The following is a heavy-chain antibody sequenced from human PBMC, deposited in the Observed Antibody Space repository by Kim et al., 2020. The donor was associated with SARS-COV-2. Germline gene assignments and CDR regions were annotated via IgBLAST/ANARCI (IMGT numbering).Heavy chain of an antibody. CDR3: ARGDPSSSSSWYGFSPYWYFDL. Sequence: SETLSLTCAVYGGSFSGYYWSWIRQPPGKGLEWIGEINHSGSTNYNPSLKSRVTISVDTSKNQFSLKLSSVTAADTAVYYCARGDPSSSSSWYGFSPYWYFDLWGRGTLVTVSS. D-gene: IGHD6-13*01. J-gene: IGHJ2*01. CDR1: GGSFSGYY. CDR2: INHSGST. V-gene: IGHV4-34*01.